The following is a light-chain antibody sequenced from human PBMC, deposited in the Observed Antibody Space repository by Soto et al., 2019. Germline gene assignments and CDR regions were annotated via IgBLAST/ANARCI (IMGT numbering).Light chain of an antibody. CDR3: QSADTSGTYPV. CDR2: KDT. V-gene: IGLV3-25*03. CDR1: ELAKQY. Sequence: SYELTQPPSVSVSPGQTAGSNCSGGELAKQYGHWYQQKPGQAPVMVMYKDTERPSGIPERFSGSSSGTTVTLTIRGVQAEDEADYYCQSADTSGTYPVFGGGTKLTVL. J-gene: IGLJ2*01.